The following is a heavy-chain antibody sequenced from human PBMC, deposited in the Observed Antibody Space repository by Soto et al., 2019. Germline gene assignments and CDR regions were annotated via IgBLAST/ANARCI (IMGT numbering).Heavy chain of an antibody. J-gene: IGHJ3*02. CDR3: AGNPGGGSSWYLGAFDI. CDR1: GFTFSSYG. CDR2: IWYDGSNK. Sequence: GSLRLSCAASGFTFSSYGMHWVRQAPGKGLEWVAVIWYDGSNKYYADSVKGRFTISRDNSKNTLYLQMNSLRAEDTAVYYCAGNPGGGSSWYLGAFDIWGQGTMVTVSS. V-gene: IGHV3-33*01. D-gene: IGHD6-13*01.